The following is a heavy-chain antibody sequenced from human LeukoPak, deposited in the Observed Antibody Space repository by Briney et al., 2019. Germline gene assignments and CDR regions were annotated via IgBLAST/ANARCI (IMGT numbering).Heavy chain of an antibody. Sequence: GGSLRLSCAASGFTLSSYWMSWVRQAPGKGLEWVANMKQDGSERYYVDSAKGRFSISRDNAKNSLYLEMNSLRAEDTSVYYCARYKPQYRWDLYYFDYWGQGTLVTVSS. D-gene: IGHD1-1*01. CDR3: ARYKPQYRWDLYYFDY. J-gene: IGHJ4*02. V-gene: IGHV3-7*01. CDR1: GFTLSSYW. CDR2: MKQDGSER.